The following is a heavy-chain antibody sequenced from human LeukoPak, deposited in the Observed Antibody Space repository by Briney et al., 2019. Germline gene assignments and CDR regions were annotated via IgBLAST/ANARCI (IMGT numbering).Heavy chain of an antibody. CDR1: GFTFDDYA. J-gene: IGHJ6*02. CDR2: ISWNSGSI. V-gene: IGHV3-9*01. CDR3: ARDSARACSSTSCYAYYYYGMDV. Sequence: PGGSLRLSCAASGFTFDDYAMHWVRQAPGKGLEWVSGISWNSGSIGYADSVKGRFTISRDNAKNSLYLQMNSLRAEDTAVYYCARDSARACSSTSCYAYYYYGMDVWGQGTTVTVSS. D-gene: IGHD2-2*01.